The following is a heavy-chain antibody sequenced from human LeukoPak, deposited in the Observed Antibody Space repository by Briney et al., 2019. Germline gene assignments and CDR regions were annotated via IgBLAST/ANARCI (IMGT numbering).Heavy chain of an antibody. V-gene: IGHV6-1*01. CDR1: GDSVSSNSAA. J-gene: IGHJ4*02. CDR3: ARELDSGSYYGIDY. CDR2: TYYRSKWYN. D-gene: IGHD1-26*01. Sequence: SQTLSLTCAISGDSVSSNSAAWNWITQSPSRGLEWLGRTYYRSKWYNDFAVSVQSRITINPDTSKNQFSLQLNSVTPEDTAVYYCARELDSGSYYGIDYWGQGTLVTVSS.